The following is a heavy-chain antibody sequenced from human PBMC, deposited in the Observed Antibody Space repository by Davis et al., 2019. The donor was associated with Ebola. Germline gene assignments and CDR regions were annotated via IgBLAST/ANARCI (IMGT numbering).Heavy chain of an antibody. D-gene: IGHD3-9*01. CDR1: GFTFSSYG. CDR3: AREGPPGGSHLLTD. Sequence: GESLKISCAASGFTFSSYGMHWVRQAPGKGLEWVAVIWYDGSNKYYADSVKGRFTISRDNSKNTLYLQMNSLRAEDTAVYYCAREGPPGGSHLLTDWGQGTLVTVSS. V-gene: IGHV3-33*01. J-gene: IGHJ4*02. CDR2: IWYDGSNK.